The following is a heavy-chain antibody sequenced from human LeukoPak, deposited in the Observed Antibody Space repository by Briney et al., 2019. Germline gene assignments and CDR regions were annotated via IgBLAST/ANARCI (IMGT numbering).Heavy chain of an antibody. CDR3: AGFSITIFGVVSPYYFDY. D-gene: IGHD3-3*01. Sequence: PSETLSLTCTVSGGSISSSSYYWGWIRQPPGKGLEWIGSIYYSGSTYYNPSLKSRVTISVDTSKNQFSLKLSSVTAADTAVYYCAGFSITIFGVVSPYYFDYWGQGTLVTVSS. CDR2: IYYSGST. CDR1: GGSISSSSYY. V-gene: IGHV4-39*01. J-gene: IGHJ4*02.